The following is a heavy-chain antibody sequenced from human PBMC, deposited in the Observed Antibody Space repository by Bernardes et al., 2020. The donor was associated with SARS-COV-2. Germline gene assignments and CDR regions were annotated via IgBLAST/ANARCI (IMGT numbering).Heavy chain of an antibody. J-gene: IGHJ5*01. CDR1: GLTFSYYA. CDR2: IRGSGGST. Sequence: GGPLRLSCAASGLTFSYYAMSWVRRAPGMGLEWVSGIRGSGGSTYYADSVKGRFAISRDNSKNTLYLQMNSLRAEDTAVYYCAKDQLSEYGNWFDSWGQGTLVTVSS. V-gene: IGHV3-23*01. D-gene: IGHD1-1*01. CDR3: AKDQLSEYGNWFDS.